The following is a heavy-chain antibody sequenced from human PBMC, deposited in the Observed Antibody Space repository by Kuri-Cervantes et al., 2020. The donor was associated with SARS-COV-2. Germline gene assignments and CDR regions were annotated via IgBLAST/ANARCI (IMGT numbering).Heavy chain of an antibody. CDR3: VRDGDHWNFDY. J-gene: IGHJ4*02. CDR2: IDDDGSST. D-gene: IGHD1-1*01. CDR1: GFSFSSYW. V-gene: IGHV3-74*01. Sequence: GGSLRLSCAASGFSFSSYWMHWVRQAPGKGLVWVSRIDDDGSSTSYADSVKGRFTLSRDNAKNMLFLQMNSLRAEDTAVYYCVRDGDHWNFDYWGQGTLVTVSS.